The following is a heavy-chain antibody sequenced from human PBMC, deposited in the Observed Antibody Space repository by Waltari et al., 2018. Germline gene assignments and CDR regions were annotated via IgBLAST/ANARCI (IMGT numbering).Heavy chain of an antibody. J-gene: IGHJ3*02. V-gene: IGHV4-31*03. CDR2: IYYSGST. Sequence: QVQLQESGPGLVKPSQTLSLTCTVSGGSLSSGGYYWSWIRQHPGKGLEWIGYIYYSGSTYYNPSLKSRVTISVDTSKNQFSLKLSSVTAADTAVYYCARDIWFGGGAFDIWGQGTMVTVSS. D-gene: IGHD3-10*01. CDR1: GGSLSSGGYY. CDR3: ARDIWFGGGAFDI.